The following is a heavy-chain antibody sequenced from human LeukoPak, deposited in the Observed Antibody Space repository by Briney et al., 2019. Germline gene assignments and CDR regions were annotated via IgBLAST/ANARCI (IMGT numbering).Heavy chain of an antibody. D-gene: IGHD2-2*01. CDR3: ARFVGYCSSTSCYQFDY. CDR1: GGSISSGSYY. J-gene: IGHJ4*02. V-gene: IGHV4-61*02. CDR2: IYTSGST. Sequence: SETLSLTCTVSGGSISSGSYYWSWIRQPAGKGLEWIGRIYTSGSTNYNPSLKSRVTISVDTSKNQFSLKLSSVTAADTAVYYCARFVGYCSSTSCYQFDYWGQGTLVTVSS.